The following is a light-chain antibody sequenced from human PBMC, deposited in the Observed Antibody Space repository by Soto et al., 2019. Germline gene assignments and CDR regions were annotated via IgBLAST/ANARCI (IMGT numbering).Light chain of an antibody. CDR2: ETD. Sequence: QSVLTQPPSISGAPGQRVTITCTGSDSNIGASYDMNWYQHLPGAAPNLLIYETDNRPSGVPDRFSASRSGASASLAIDKLQTGDEGDYYCQSYGSGLSVVFGGGTKLTVL. V-gene: IGLV1-40*01. CDR3: QSYGSGLSVV. J-gene: IGLJ2*01. CDR1: DSNIGASYD.